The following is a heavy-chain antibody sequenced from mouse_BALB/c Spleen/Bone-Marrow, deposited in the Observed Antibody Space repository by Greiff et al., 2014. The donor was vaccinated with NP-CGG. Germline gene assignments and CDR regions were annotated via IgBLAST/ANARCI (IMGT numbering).Heavy chain of an antibody. V-gene: IGHV3-1*02. CDR2: IHYSGST. D-gene: IGHD1-1*01. J-gene: IGHJ1*01. CDR1: GYSITSGYS. CDR3: ARRGSSSYWYFDV. Sequence: VQLKESGPDLVKPSQSLSLTCTVTGYSITSGYSWHWIRQFPGNKLEWMGYIHYSGSTYYNPSLKSRISITRDTSKNQFFLQVNSVTTEDTATYYCARRGSSSYWYFDVWGAGTTVTVSS.